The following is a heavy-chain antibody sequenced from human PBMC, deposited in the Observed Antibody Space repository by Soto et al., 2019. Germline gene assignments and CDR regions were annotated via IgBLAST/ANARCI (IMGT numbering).Heavy chain of an antibody. J-gene: IGHJ4*02. V-gene: IGHV1-18*01. Sequence: QVHLVQSGVEVKKPGASVKVSCKASGYNFINYGITWVRQAPGQGLEWMGWISVHNGNTNYAQKLQGRVTMTTDTSTSMAYMELRGLRSDDTAVYYCVRDLDGSGSYYTDYWGPGTLVTVSS. D-gene: IGHD3-10*01. CDR1: GYNFINYG. CDR3: VRDLDGSGSYYTDY. CDR2: ISVHNGNT.